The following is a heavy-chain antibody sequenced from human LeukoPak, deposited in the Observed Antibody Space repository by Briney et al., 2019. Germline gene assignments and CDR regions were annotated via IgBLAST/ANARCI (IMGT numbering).Heavy chain of an antibody. D-gene: IGHD3-10*01. Sequence: PSGTLSLTCAVSGGSISSSNWWSWVRQPPGKGLEWIGEIYHSGSTNYNPSLKSRVTISVDKSKNQFSLKLGSVTAADTAVYYCAKAPFLWFGELLYPTWFDPWGQGTLVTVSS. J-gene: IGHJ5*02. CDR1: GGSISSSNW. CDR2: IYHSGST. CDR3: AKAPFLWFGELLYPTWFDP. V-gene: IGHV4-4*02.